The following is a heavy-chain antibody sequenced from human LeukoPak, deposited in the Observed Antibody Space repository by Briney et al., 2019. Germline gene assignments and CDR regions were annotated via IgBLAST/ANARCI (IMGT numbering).Heavy chain of an antibody. Sequence: ASVKVSCKASGYTFTSYDINWVRQATGQGLEWMGWMNPNSGNTGYAQKFQGRVTMTRNTSISTAYMELSSLRSEDTAVNYCAREGVSWYSYGMDVWGQGTTVTVSS. D-gene: IGHD6-13*01. J-gene: IGHJ6*02. CDR3: AREGVSWYSYGMDV. CDR1: GYTFTSYD. V-gene: IGHV1-8*01. CDR2: MNPNSGNT.